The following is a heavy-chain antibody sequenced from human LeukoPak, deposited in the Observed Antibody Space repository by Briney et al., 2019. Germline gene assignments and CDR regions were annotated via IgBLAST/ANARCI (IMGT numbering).Heavy chain of an antibody. CDR1: GYKFSDYY. J-gene: IGHJ4*02. D-gene: IGHD4-11*01. V-gene: IGHV1-2*06. Sequence: ASVKVSCKASGYKFSDYYVHWVRQAPRQGLEWMGRINPDSGVTDSPQKFQGRITLTRDRSINTVYMEVNRLTSDDTAVYYCARVSYGNSPTSFDYWGQGTLITVSS. CDR2: INPDSGVT. CDR3: ARVSYGNSPTSFDY.